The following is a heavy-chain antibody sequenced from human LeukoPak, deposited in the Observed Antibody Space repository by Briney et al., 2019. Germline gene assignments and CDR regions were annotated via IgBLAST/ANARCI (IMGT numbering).Heavy chain of an antibody. CDR1: GYTFTTYG. CDR2: INPNSGGT. V-gene: IGHV1-2*02. Sequence: ASVRVSCKASGYTFTTYGITWVRQAPGQGLEWMGWINPNSGGTNYAQKFQGRVTMTRDTSISTAYMELSRLRSDDTAVYYCARNEYPPPITIFGDWGQGTLVTVSS. J-gene: IGHJ4*02. CDR3: ARNEYPPPITIFGD. D-gene: IGHD3-3*01.